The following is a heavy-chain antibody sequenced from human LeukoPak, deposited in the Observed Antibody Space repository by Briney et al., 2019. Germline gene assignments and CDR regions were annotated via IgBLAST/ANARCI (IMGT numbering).Heavy chain of an antibody. Sequence: PSETLSLTCTVSGGSISSSSYYWGWIRQPPGKGLEWIGSIYYSGSTYYNPSLKSRVTMSVDTSKNQFSLKLSSVTAADTAVYYCARDPVYYGSGSHPFDYWGQGTLVTVSS. CDR1: GGSISSSSYY. CDR3: ARDPVYYGSGSHPFDY. J-gene: IGHJ4*02. V-gene: IGHV4-39*07. D-gene: IGHD3-10*01. CDR2: IYYSGST.